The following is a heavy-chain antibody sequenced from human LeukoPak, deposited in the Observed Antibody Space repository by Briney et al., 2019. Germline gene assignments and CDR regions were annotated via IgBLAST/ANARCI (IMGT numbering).Heavy chain of an antibody. Sequence: SETLSLTCAVDGGSFSGYYWSWIRQPPGKGLEWIGEINNSGRTNYHTSLKSRVTISVDTSKTQFSLKLSSGTAADPAGYYCARGGYYYDSSELDYWGQGTLVTVSS. V-gene: IGHV4-34*01. CDR1: GGSFSGYY. CDR3: ARGGYYYDSSELDY. J-gene: IGHJ4*02. D-gene: IGHD3-22*01. CDR2: INNSGRT.